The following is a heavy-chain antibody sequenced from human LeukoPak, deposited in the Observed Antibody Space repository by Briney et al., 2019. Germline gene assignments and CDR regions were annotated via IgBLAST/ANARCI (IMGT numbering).Heavy chain of an antibody. Sequence: GGSLRLSCAASGFTFSSYSMNWVRQAPGKGLEWVSYISSSSSTIYYADSVKGRFTISRDNAKNSLYLQMNSLRAEDTAVYYCARLDGSYFYWGQGTLVTVSS. V-gene: IGHV3-48*01. D-gene: IGHD1-26*01. CDR1: GFTFSSYS. J-gene: IGHJ4*02. CDR3: ARLDGSYFY. CDR2: ISSSSSTI.